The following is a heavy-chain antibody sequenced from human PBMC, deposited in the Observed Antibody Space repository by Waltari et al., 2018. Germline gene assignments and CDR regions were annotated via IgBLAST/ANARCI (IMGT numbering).Heavy chain of an antibody. CDR1: GDSISSGTYF. CDR3: AREEGSYGH. Sequence: QVQLQVSGTVLVKPSQTLSLTCTVSGDSISSGTYFWSWIRQPAGKGLEWIGRIHSSGISNYNPSLSRRVTMSVDTSKNQFSLSLTSVTAADTAIYYCAREEGSYGHWGLGTLVTVSS. CDR2: IHSSGIS. J-gene: IGHJ4*02. V-gene: IGHV4-61*02. D-gene: IGHD3-16*01.